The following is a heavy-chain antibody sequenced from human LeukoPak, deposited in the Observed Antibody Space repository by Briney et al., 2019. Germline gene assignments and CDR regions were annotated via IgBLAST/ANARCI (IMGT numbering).Heavy chain of an antibody. CDR3: ARSGDSSGYYSRFGAFDI. CDR1: GYSFTSYW. J-gene: IGHJ3*02. Sequence: GESLKISCKGSGYSFTSYWIGWVRQMPGKGLEWMGIIYPGDSATRYSPSFQGQVTISADKSISTAYLQWSSLKASDTAMYYCARSGDSSGYYSRFGAFDIWGQGTMVTVSS. V-gene: IGHV5-51*01. D-gene: IGHD3-22*01. CDR2: IYPGDSAT.